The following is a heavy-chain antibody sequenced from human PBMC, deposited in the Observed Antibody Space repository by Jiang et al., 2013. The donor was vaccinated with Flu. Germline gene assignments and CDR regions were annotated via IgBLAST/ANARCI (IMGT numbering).Heavy chain of an antibody. D-gene: IGHD3-10*01. CDR3: ARGVGSGSYFYYYYGMDV. V-gene: IGHV4-30-4*01. CDR1: GGSISSGDYY. Sequence: GPGLVKPSQTLSLTCTVSGGSISSGDYYWSWIRQPPGKGLEWIGYIYYSGSTYYNPSLKSRVTISVDTSKNQFSLKLSSVTAADTAVYYCARGVGSGSYFYYYYGMDVWGQGTTVTVSS. CDR2: IYYSGST. J-gene: IGHJ6*02.